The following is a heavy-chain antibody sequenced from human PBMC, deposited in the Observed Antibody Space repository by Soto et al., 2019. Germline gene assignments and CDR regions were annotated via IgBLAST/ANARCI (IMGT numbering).Heavy chain of an antibody. CDR3: ARLVYDTRLNYMYFDF. J-gene: IGHJ4*02. Sequence: QVKLQESGPGLATPSGTLSLTCAVSGVSISSGNWWTWVRQSPQRGLEYIGEIFHDGTANYYPSFERRVAISVDTSKNQFSLKLTSVTGADTAIYFCARLVYDTRLNYMYFDFWGQGTLVTVSS. CDR1: GVSISSGNW. D-gene: IGHD3-10*01. V-gene: IGHV4-4*02. CDR2: IFHDGTA.